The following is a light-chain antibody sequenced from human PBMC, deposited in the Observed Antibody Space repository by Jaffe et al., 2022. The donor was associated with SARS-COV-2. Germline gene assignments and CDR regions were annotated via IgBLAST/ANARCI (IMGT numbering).Light chain of an antibody. Sequence: EIVLTQSPGTLSLSPGERATLSCRASQSVSSNYLAWYQQKPGQAPRLLIYDASSRATGIPDRFSGSGSGTDFTLTISRLEPEDFAVYYCQQYGSSTELTFGGGTKVEIK. CDR1: QSVSSNY. CDR2: DAS. CDR3: QQYGSSTELT. V-gene: IGKV3-20*01. J-gene: IGKJ4*01.